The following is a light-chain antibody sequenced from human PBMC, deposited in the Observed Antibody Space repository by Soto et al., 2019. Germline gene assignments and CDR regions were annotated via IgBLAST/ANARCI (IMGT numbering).Light chain of an antibody. CDR1: QSVLHSPNNKNY. V-gene: IGKV4-1*01. CDR2: WAS. CDR3: QQYYTNSWS. J-gene: IGKJ1*01. Sequence: DIGMTKAPDSLAVSLGERATINCKSSQSVLHSPNNKNYLAWYQHKPGQPPKMLIYWASSRESGVPDRFSGSGSGTDFTLTISRLQSEDVAVYYCQQYYTNSWSFGQGTKVDI.